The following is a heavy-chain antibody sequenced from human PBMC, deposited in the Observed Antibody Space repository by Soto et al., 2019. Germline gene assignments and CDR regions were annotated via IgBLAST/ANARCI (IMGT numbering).Heavy chain of an antibody. CDR3: ARGILAVAAAFDY. CDR2: IYHSGST. J-gene: IGHJ4*02. Sequence: SETLSLTCAVSGGSISSSNWWSWVRQPPGKGLEWIGEIYHSGSTNYNPSLKSRVTISVDKSKNQFSLKLSSVTAADTAVYYCARGILAVAAAFDYWGQGTLVTVSS. CDR1: GGSISSSNW. V-gene: IGHV4-4*02. D-gene: IGHD6-19*01.